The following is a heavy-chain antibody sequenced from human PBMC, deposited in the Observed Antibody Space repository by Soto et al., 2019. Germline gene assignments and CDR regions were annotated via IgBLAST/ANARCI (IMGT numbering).Heavy chain of an antibody. Sequence: ASVKVSCKASGYTFTGYYMHWVRQAPGQGLEWLGWISPNSGGTNYAQKFQGWVTMTRDTSISTAYMELSRLRSDDTAVYYCARARRVGYCSSTSCPTLYYYYGMDVWGQGTTVTVSS. CDR3: ARARRVGYCSSTSCPTLYYYYGMDV. CDR1: GYTFTGYY. CDR2: ISPNSGGT. V-gene: IGHV1-2*04. D-gene: IGHD2-2*01. J-gene: IGHJ6*02.